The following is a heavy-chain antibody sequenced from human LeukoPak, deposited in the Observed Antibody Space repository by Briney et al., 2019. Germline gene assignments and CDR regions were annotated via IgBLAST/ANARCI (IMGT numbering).Heavy chain of an antibody. J-gene: IGHJ5*02. Sequence: ASVKVSCKASGYTFTNYGISWVRQAPGLGLEWMGCIGTYDGDTNFAQRVEGRVTLTIDTSTNTAYMELRSLRSDDTAMYYCARDYEGATRRDLFDPWGQGTLVTVSS. CDR3: ARDYEGATRRDLFDP. CDR1: GYTFTNYG. D-gene: IGHD1-26*01. CDR2: IGTYDGDT. V-gene: IGHV1-18*01.